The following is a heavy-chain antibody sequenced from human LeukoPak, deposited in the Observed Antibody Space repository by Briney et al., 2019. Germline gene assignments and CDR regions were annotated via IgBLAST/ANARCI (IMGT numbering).Heavy chain of an antibody. CDR3: AKTDRFGELFGY. Sequence: GGSLRLSCAAPGFTFSSYAMSWVRQAPGKGLEWVSAISGSGGSTYYADSVKGRFTISRDNSKNTLYLQMNSLRAEDTAVYYCAKTDRFGELFGYWGQGTLVTVSS. CDR1: GFTFSSYA. D-gene: IGHD3-10*01. CDR2: ISGSGGST. V-gene: IGHV3-23*01. J-gene: IGHJ4*02.